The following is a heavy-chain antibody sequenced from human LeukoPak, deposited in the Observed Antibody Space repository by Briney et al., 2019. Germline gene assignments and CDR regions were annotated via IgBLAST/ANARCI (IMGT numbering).Heavy chain of an antibody. CDR1: GFTFSSYE. CDR2: ISSNSSDI. V-gene: IGHV3-21*01. Sequence: GGSLRLSCAASGFTFSSYEMNWVRQAPGKGLEWVSSISSNSSDIYYADSVKGRFTISRDNAKNSLYLQMNSLRAEDTAVYYCARPNAYDFWSGDYYYYYMDVWGKGTTVTVSS. D-gene: IGHD3-3*01. CDR3: ARPNAYDFWSGDYYYYYMDV. J-gene: IGHJ6*03.